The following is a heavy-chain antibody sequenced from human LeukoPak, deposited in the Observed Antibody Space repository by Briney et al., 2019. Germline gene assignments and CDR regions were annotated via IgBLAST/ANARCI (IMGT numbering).Heavy chain of an antibody. V-gene: IGHV4-59*01. CDR1: GGSISSYY. J-gene: IGHJ4*02. Sequence: SETLSLTCTVSGGSISSYYWSWIRQPPGKGLEWIGNIYYSGSTNYNPSLKSRVTISVDMSKNHFSLKVRSVTAADTAVYYCARCDSYGLRYYFDYWGQGTLVTVSS. CDR2: IYYSGST. D-gene: IGHD5-18*01. CDR3: ARCDSYGLRYYFDY.